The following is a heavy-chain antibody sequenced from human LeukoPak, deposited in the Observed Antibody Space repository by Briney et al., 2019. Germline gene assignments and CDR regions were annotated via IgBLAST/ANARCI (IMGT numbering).Heavy chain of an antibody. Sequence: GASVKVSCKASGYTFTSYGISWVRQAPGQGLEWMGWINPNSGGTNYAQKFQGRVTMTRDTSISTAYMELSRLRSDDTAVYYCTHYSPLMIGSWGQGTLVTVSS. CDR1: GYTFTSYG. CDR2: INPNSGGT. D-gene: IGHD3-22*01. J-gene: IGHJ5*02. CDR3: THYSPLMIGS. V-gene: IGHV1-2*02.